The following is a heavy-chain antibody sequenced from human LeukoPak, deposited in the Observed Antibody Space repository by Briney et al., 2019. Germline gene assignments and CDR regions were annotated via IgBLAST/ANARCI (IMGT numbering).Heavy chain of an antibody. CDR2: ISSNGSTI. CDR3: ARDLAWTSTVTPFGY. D-gene: IGHD4-17*01. V-gene: IGHV3-48*03. J-gene: IGHJ4*02. CDR1: GSTFSSYE. Sequence: PGGSLRLSCAASGSTFSSYEMNWVRQAPGKGLEWVSHISSNGSTIYYADSVKGRFTISRDNAKNSLYLQMNSLRAEDTAVYYCARDLAWTSTVTPFGYWGQGTLVTVSS.